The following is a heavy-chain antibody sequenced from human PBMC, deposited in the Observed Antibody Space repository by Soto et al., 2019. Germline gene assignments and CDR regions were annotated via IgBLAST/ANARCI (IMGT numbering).Heavy chain of an antibody. V-gene: IGHV1-69*12. Sequence: QVQLVQSGAEVKKPGSSVKVSCKASGGTFSSYAISWVRQAPGQGLEWMGGIIPIFGTANYAQKFQGRVTITADESTSTAYMELSSLRSEDTAVYYCAREVVESAYSYGSYYFDYWGQGTLVTVSS. CDR3: AREVVESAYSYGSYYFDY. J-gene: IGHJ4*02. CDR2: IIPIFGTA. CDR1: GGTFSSYA. D-gene: IGHD5-18*01.